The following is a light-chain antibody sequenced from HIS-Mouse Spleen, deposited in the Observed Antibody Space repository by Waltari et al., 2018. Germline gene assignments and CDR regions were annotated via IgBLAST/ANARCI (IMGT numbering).Light chain of an antibody. J-gene: IGLJ2*01. CDR2: DVS. V-gene: IGLV2-14*03. Sequence: QSALTQPASVSGSPGQSLTISCPGTSSDVGGYNYVSWYQQQPGKAPKLMIYDVSNRPSGVSNRFSGSKSGNTASLTISGLQAEDEADYYCSSYTSSSFNVVFGGGTKLTVL. CDR1: SSDVGGYNY. CDR3: SSYTSSSFNVV.